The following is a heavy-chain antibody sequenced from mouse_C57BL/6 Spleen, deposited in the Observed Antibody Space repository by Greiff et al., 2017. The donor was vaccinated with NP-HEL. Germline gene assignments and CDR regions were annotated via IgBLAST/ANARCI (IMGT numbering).Heavy chain of an antibody. V-gene: IGHV1-76*01. CDR3: ARPSGYSPEDY. CDR1: GYTFTDYY. D-gene: IGHD3-2*02. J-gene: IGHJ4*01. CDR2: IYPGSGNT. Sequence: VQLQQSGAELVRPGASVKLSCKASGYTFTDYYINWVKQRPGQGLEWIARIYPGSGNTYYNEKFKGKATLTAEKSSSTAYMQLSSLTSEDSAVYFCARPSGYSPEDYWGQGTSVTVSS.